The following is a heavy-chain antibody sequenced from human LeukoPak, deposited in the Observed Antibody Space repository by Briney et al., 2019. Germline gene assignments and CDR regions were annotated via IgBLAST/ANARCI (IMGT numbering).Heavy chain of an antibody. CDR1: GYTFKNYG. J-gene: IGHJ5*01. Sequence: ASVKVSCKASGYTFKNYGSSWVRQAPGQGLEWMGWISTYNGDTKHAQKVQGRLTLTADASTSTAYMELRGLRSDDTAVYYCARDPSNTSGWSIWFDFWGQGTLVTVSS. CDR3: ARDPSNTSGWSIWFDF. V-gene: IGHV1-18*04. CDR2: ISTYNGDT. D-gene: IGHD6-19*01.